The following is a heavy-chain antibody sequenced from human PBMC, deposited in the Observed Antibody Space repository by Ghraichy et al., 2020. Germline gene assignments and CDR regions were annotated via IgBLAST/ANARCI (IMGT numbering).Heavy chain of an antibody. V-gene: IGHV3-23*01. CDR3: AKDQSITIFGVVITSTLDDAFDI. Sequence: GESLNISCAASGFTFSSYAMSWVRQAPGKGLEWVSAISGSGGSTYYADSVKGRFTISRDNSKNTLYLQMNSLRAEDTAVYYCAKDQSITIFGVVITSTLDDAFDIWGQGTIVTVSS. CDR2: ISGSGGST. CDR1: GFTFSSYA. J-gene: IGHJ3*02. D-gene: IGHD3-3*01.